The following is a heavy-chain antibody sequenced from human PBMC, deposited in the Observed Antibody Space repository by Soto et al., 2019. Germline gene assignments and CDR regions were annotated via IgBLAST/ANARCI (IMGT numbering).Heavy chain of an antibody. Sequence: GGSLRLSCAGSGFTFGYSYMSWIRQAPGRGLEWLSYISPGSRYPAYADSVKGRFTISRDNAKRSLYLQMMSLTAEDTAIYYCVRGGGGGLFDPWGQGTMVTVSS. V-gene: IGHV3-11*06. J-gene: IGHJ5*02. CDR2: ISPGSRYP. CDR3: VRGGGGGLFDP. D-gene: IGHD2-15*01. CDR1: GFTFGYSY.